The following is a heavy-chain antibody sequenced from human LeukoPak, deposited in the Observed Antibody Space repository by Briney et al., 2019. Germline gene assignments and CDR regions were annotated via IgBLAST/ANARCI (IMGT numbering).Heavy chain of an antibody. CDR2: IYHSGST. CDR3: ARGGGITIFGVVIDDWFDP. J-gene: IGHJ5*02. D-gene: IGHD3-3*01. CDR1: GGSISSYY. Sequence: SETLSLTCTVSGGSISSYYWSWIRQPPGKGLEWIGYIYHSGSTSYNPSLKSRVTISVDTSKNQFSLKLSSVTAADTAVYYCARGGGITIFGVVIDDWFDPWGQGTLVTVSS. V-gene: IGHV4-59*01.